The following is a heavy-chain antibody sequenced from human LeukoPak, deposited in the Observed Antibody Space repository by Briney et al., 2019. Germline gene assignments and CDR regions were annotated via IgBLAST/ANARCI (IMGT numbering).Heavy chain of an antibody. V-gene: IGHV4-34*01. Sequence: PSETLSLTCAVYGGPFSDNYWSWIRQPPGKGLEWIGEINHSGSTNYNPSLKSRVTISVDTSKNQFSLKLSSVTAADTAVYYCASSYYDSSGYSFDYWGQGTLVTVSS. J-gene: IGHJ4*02. D-gene: IGHD3-22*01. CDR2: INHSGST. CDR1: GGPFSDNY. CDR3: ASSYYDSSGYSFDY.